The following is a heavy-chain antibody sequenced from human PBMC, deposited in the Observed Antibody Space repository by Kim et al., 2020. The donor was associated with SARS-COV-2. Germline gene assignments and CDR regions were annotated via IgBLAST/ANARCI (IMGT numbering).Heavy chain of an antibody. Sequence: TGYAQKFQGRVTMTRNTSISTAYMELSSLRSEDTAVYYCARGLGHDAFDIWGQGTMVTVSS. CDR2: T. J-gene: IGHJ3*02. CDR3: ARGLGHDAFDI. V-gene: IGHV1-8*01. D-gene: IGHD7-27*01.